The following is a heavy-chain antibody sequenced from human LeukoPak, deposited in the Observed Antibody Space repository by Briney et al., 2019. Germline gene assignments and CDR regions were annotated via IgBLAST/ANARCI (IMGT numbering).Heavy chain of an antibody. Sequence: GGSLRLSCAASGFTFDDYAMHWVRQAPGKGLEWVSGISWNSGSIGYADPVKGRFTISRDNAKNSLYLQMNSLRAEDTALYYCAKDPGYSGSYYFDYWGQGTLVTVSS. J-gene: IGHJ4*02. CDR3: AKDPGYSGSYYFDY. D-gene: IGHD1-26*01. CDR2: ISWNSGSI. V-gene: IGHV3-9*01. CDR1: GFTFDDYA.